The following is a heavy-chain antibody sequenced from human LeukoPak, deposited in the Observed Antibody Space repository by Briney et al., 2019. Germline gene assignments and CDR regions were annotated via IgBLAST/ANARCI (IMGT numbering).Heavy chain of an antibody. CDR3: AREADPSRYASSSPDY. CDR1: GFGFSNFW. J-gene: IGHJ4*01. Sequence: KPGGSLRLSCAASGFGFSNFWMHWVRQGPGKGLVWVSRIKADGTTTVYADSVKGRFTISRDNLKNTLYLQMNSLRAEDTAVYFCAREADPSRYASSSPDYWGQGTAVTVSS. D-gene: IGHD2-2*01. CDR2: IKADGTTT. V-gene: IGHV3-74*01.